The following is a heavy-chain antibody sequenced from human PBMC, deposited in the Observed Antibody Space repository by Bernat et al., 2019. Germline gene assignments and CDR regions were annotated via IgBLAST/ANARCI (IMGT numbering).Heavy chain of an antibody. V-gene: IGHV3-49*03. CDR2: IRSKAYGGTT. CDR3: TRVGPYCGGDCYDNWFDP. CDR1: GFTFGDYA. J-gene: IGHJ5*02. D-gene: IGHD2-21*02. Sequence: EVQLVESGGGLVQPGRSLRLSCTASGFTFGDYAMSWFRQAPGKGLGWVGFIRSKAYGGTTEYAASVKGRFTISRDDSKSIAYLQMNSLKTEDTAVYYCTRVGPYCGGDCYDNWFDPWGQGTLVTVSS.